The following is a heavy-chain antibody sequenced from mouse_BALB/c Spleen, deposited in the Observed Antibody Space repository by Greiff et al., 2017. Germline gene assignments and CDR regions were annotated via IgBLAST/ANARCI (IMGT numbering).Heavy chain of an antibody. CDR1: GYTFSSYW. D-gene: IGHD6-2*01. CDR2: ILPGSGST. Sequence: QVQLQQSGAELMKPGASVKISCKATGYTFSSYWIEWVKQRPGHGLEWIGEILPGSGSTNYNEKFKGKATFTADTSSNTAYMQLSSLTSEDSAVYNCARKSLYGYWYFDVWGAGTTVTVSS. J-gene: IGHJ1*01. V-gene: IGHV1-9*01. CDR3: ARKSLYGYWYFDV.